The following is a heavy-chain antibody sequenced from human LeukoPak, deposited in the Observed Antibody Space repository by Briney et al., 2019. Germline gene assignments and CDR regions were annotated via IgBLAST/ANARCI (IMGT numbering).Heavy chain of an antibody. Sequence: ASVKVSCKASGYTFTSYDIYWVRQAAGQGLEWMGWMNPNSGNTAYAQKFQGRVTMTRDTSISTAYMELSSLISEDTAVYYCARVPPLSSDWHGRGGYWGQGTLVTVSS. CDR3: ARVPPLSSDWHGRGGY. V-gene: IGHV1-8*01. CDR1: GYTFTSYD. CDR2: MNPNSGNT. D-gene: IGHD6-19*01. J-gene: IGHJ4*02.